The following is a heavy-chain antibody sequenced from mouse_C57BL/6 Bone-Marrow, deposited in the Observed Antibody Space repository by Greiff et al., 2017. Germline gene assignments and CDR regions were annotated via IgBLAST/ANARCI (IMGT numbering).Heavy chain of an antibody. D-gene: IGHD1-1*02. Sequence: EVQLKESGAELVRPGASVKLSCTASGFNIKDDYMHWVKQRPEQGLEWIGWIDPENGDTEYASKFQGKATITADTSTNTAYLQLSSLTSEDTAVYYCTTELYGRFDDWGQGTTLTVSS. CDR3: TTELYGRFDD. V-gene: IGHV14-4*01. J-gene: IGHJ2*01. CDR2: IDPENGDT. CDR1: GFNIKDDY.